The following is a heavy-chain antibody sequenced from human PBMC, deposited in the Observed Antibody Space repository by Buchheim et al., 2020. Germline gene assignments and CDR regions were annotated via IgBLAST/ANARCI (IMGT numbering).Heavy chain of an antibody. V-gene: IGHV3-74*01. Sequence: EVQLVESGGGLVQPGGSLRLSCAASGFIFSSNWMHWVRQAPGKGLVWVSRINSDGSSVFYADSGKGRFTISSDNAKNTLYLQMNSLRAEDTTVYYCARGGDDYGDYYGLDVWGQGTT. CDR1: GFIFSSNW. D-gene: IGHD4-17*01. J-gene: IGHJ6*02. CDR2: INSDGSSV. CDR3: ARGGDDYGDYYGLDV.